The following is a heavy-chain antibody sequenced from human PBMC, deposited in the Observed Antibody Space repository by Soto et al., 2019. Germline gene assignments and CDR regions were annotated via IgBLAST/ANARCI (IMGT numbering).Heavy chain of an antibody. Sequence: PGGSLRLSCAASQFSFSSYWMHWVRQVPGKGPAWVSRINHDGSKTEYADSVKGRFTISRDNTNNTLYLQMNSLRVEDTAMYYCARATRGFSGTWYDYWGQGTLVTVSS. D-gene: IGHD6-13*01. CDR3: ARATRGFSGTWYDY. CDR2: INHDGSKT. CDR1: QFSFSSYW. V-gene: IGHV3-74*01. J-gene: IGHJ4*02.